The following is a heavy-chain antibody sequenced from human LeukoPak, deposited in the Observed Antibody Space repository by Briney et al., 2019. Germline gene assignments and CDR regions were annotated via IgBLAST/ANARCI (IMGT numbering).Heavy chain of an antibody. V-gene: IGHV3-30*02. J-gene: IGHJ4*02. Sequence: GGSLRLSCAASGFTFSSYGMHWVRQAPGKGLEWVAFIRYDGSNKYYADSVKGRFTISRDNSKNTLYLQMNSLSAEDTAVYYCAKGPSFRGAAAGLDYWGQGTLVTVSS. CDR3: AKGPSFRGAAAGLDY. D-gene: IGHD6-13*01. CDR1: GFTFSSYG. CDR2: IRYDGSNK.